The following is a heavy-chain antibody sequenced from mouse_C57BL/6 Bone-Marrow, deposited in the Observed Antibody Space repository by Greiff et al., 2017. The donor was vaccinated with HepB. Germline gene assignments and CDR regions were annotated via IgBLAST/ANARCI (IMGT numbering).Heavy chain of an antibody. CDR2: INPGSGGT. J-gene: IGHJ2*01. CDR1: GYAFTNYL. CDR3: ARGTDLGNYFDY. Sequence: VQLQESGAELVRPGTSVKVSCKASGYAFTNYLIEWVKQRPGQGLEWIGVINPGSGGTNYNEKFKGKATLTADKSSSTAYMPRSSLTSEDSAVYFCARGTDLGNYFDYWGQGTTLTVSS. D-gene: IGHD3-3*01. V-gene: IGHV1-54*01.